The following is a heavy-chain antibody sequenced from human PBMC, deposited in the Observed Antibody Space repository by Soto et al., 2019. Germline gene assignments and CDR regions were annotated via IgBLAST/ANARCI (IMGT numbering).Heavy chain of an antibody. CDR3: ARPAGQYSSSSLYFDY. CDR2: IYYSGST. J-gene: IGHJ4*02. V-gene: IGHV4-31*03. CDR1: GGSISSGGYY. Sequence: SETLSITCTVSGGSISSGGYYWSWIRQHPGKGLEWIGYIYYSGSTYYNPSLKSRVTISVDTSKNQFSLKLSSVTAADTAVYYCARPAGQYSSSSLYFDYWGQGTLVTVSS. D-gene: IGHD6-6*01.